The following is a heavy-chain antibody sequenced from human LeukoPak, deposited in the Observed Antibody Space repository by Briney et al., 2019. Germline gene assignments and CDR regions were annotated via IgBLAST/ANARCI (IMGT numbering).Heavy chain of an antibody. CDR2: INHSGST. CDR1: GGSFSGYY. V-gene: IGHV4-34*01. Sequence: PSETLSLTCAVYGGSFSGYYWSWIRQPPGKGLEWIGEINHSGSTNYNPSLKSRVTISVDTSKNQFSLKLSSVTAADTAVYYCAGRSYYYGMDVWGQGTTVTVSS. J-gene: IGHJ6*02. CDR3: AGRSYYYGMDV.